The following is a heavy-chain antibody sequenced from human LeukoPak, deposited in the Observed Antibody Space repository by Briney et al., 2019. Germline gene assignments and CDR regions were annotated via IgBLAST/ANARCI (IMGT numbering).Heavy chain of an antibody. CDR3: ARIYYDSSGYYYFDY. J-gene: IGHJ4*02. CDR2: INPNSGGT. D-gene: IGHD3-22*01. Sequence: ASVKVSCKASGYTFTGYYMHWVRQAPGQGLEWMGWINPNSGGTNYAQKFQGRVTMTRDTSISTAYMELSRLRSDDTAVYYCARIYYDSSGYYYFDYRGQGTLVTVSS. CDR1: GYTFTGYY. V-gene: IGHV1-2*02.